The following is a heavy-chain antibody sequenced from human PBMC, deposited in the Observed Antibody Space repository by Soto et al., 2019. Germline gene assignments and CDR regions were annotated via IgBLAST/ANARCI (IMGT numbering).Heavy chain of an antibody. J-gene: IGHJ1*01. CDR3: ARAAYYYDSSGYPPGFQH. CDR2: IYHSGST. V-gene: IGHV4-30-2*01. D-gene: IGHD3-22*01. CDR1: GGSISSGGYS. Sequence: SSETLSLTCAVSGGSISSGGYSWSWIRQPPGKGLEWIGYIYHSGSTYYNPSLKSRVTISVDRSKNQFSLKLSSVTAADTAVYYCARAAYYYDSSGYPPGFQHWGQGTLVTVSS.